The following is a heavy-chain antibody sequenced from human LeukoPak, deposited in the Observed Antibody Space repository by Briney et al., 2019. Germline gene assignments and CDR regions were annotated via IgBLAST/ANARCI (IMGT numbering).Heavy chain of an antibody. Sequence: SETLSLTCTVSGYSISSGYYWGWIRQPPGKGLEWIGSIYHSGSTYYNPSLKSRVTISVDTSKNQFSLKLSSVTAADTAVYYCARDLRFSIAAWYYYYYMDVWGKGTTVTVSS. CDR2: IYHSGST. CDR1: GYSISSGYY. J-gene: IGHJ6*03. D-gene: IGHD6-6*01. CDR3: ARDLRFSIAAWYYYYYMDV. V-gene: IGHV4-38-2*02.